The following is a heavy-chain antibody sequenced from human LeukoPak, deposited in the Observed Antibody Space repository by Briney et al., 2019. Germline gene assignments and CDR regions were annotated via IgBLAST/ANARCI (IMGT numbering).Heavy chain of an antibody. Sequence: GGSLRLSCAASGFTFSSYSMNWVRQAPGKGLEWVSSISSSSSYIYYADSVKGRFTISRDNAKNSLYPQMNSLRAEDTAVYYCARGPGGSSSWYSDYWGQGTLVTVSS. V-gene: IGHV3-21*01. CDR1: GFTFSSYS. D-gene: IGHD6-13*01. CDR3: ARGPGGSSSWYSDY. CDR2: ISSSSSYI. J-gene: IGHJ4*02.